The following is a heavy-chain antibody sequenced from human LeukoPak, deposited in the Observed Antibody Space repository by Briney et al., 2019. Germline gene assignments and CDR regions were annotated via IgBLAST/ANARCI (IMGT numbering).Heavy chain of an antibody. D-gene: IGHD5-24*01. Sequence: PGGSLRLSCAASGFTFSSYAMSWVRQAPGKGLEWVSAISGSGGSTYYADSVKGRFTISRDNSKNTLYLQMNSLRAEDTAVYYCARADVEMATIVHAFDIWGQGTMVTVSS. CDR1: GFTFSSYA. CDR3: ARADVEMATIVHAFDI. J-gene: IGHJ3*02. CDR2: ISGSGGST. V-gene: IGHV3-23*01.